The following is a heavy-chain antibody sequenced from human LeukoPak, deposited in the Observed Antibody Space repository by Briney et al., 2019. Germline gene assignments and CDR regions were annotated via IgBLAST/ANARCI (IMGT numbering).Heavy chain of an antibody. D-gene: IGHD3-22*01. CDR3: ARFGSGYYYYYYGMDV. CDR1: GGSFSVYY. J-gene: IGHJ6*02. V-gene: IGHV4-34*01. Sequence: SETLSLTCAVYGGSFSVYYWSWIRQPPGKGLEWIGEINHSGSTNYNPSLKSRVTISVDTSKNQFSLKLSSVTAADTAVYYCARFGSGYYYYYYGMDVWGQGTTVTVSS. CDR2: INHSGST.